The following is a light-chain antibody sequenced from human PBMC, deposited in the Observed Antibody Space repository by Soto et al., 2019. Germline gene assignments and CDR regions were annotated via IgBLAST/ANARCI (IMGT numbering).Light chain of an antibody. CDR2: EAS. CDR3: HQTYSPPDT. J-gene: IGKJ1*01. V-gene: IGKV1-39*01. Sequence: DIRMTQSPSSLSASVGDRVTITCRASQSIDTHLNWYQQHPGKAPNALIYEASNLQGGVPSRFSGSGSGTDFTLTISGLQPDAAATYYCHQTYSPPDTFGQGTKVEIK. CDR1: QSIDTH.